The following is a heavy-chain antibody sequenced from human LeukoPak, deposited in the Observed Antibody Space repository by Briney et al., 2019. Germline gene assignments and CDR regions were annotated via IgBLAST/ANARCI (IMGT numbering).Heavy chain of an antibody. CDR1: GFTFNDYA. J-gene: IGHJ4*02. D-gene: IGHD2-2*01. V-gene: IGHV3-9*01. CDR2: ISWNSGIV. Sequence: SLRLSCAASGFTFNDYAMHWVRQAPGKGLEWVSHISWNSGIVGYADSVKGRFTISRDNAKNSLFLQMNSLRGEDTALYYCAKDRDCSSTSCYAGFDYWGQGTLVTVSS. CDR3: AKDRDCSSTSCYAGFDY.